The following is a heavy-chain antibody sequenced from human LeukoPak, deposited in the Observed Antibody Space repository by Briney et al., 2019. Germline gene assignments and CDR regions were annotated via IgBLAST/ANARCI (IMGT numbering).Heavy chain of an antibody. CDR1: GYTIANYG. Sequence: ASVKVSCKASGYTIANYGISWVRQAPGQGLEWMGWISVYSGNTNYAQKFQGRVTMTTDTSTTTAYMELRSLISDDTAVYFCARGSRLVGATARDYWGQGTLVTVSS. J-gene: IGHJ4*02. CDR2: ISVYSGNT. V-gene: IGHV1-18*01. D-gene: IGHD1-26*01. CDR3: ARGSRLVGATARDY.